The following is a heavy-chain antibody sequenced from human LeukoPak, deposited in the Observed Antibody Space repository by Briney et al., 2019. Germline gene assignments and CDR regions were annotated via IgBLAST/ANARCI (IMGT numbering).Heavy chain of an antibody. D-gene: IGHD3-10*01. V-gene: IGHV4-61*01. J-gene: IGHJ4*02. Sequence: SETLSLTCTVSGGSFSSGSYYWSWIRQPPGKGLEWIGYIYYSGSTNYNPSLKSRVTISVDTSKNQFSLKLSSVTAADTAVYYCARSAITMVRGVHFDYWGQGTLVTVSS. CDR3: ARSAITMVRGVHFDY. CDR2: IYYSGST. CDR1: GGSFSSGSYY.